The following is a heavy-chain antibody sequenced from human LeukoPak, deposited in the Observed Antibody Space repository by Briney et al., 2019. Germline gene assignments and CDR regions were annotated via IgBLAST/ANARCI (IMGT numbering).Heavy chain of an antibody. D-gene: IGHD1-26*01. CDR3: ARQLRGGSYVCFDL. V-gene: IGHV4-4*02. J-gene: IGHJ2*01. CDR2: FDVDGRT. CDR1: GGSVTSTNW. Sequence: SETLSLTCAVSGGSVTSTNWWTGVRPPPGRGLEGIGEFDVDGRTNYKPSLKRRLIISGDIPENHISLKLTSVTAADTAVYYCARQLRGGSYVCFDLWGRGTLVTVSS.